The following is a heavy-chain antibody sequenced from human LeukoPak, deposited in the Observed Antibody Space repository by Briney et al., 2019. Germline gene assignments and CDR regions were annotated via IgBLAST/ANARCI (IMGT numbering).Heavy chain of an antibody. D-gene: IGHD4-17*01. CDR1: GYSISSGYY. V-gene: IGHV4-38-2*01. Sequence: KPSETLSLTCAVSGYSISSGYYWGWIRQPPEKGLEWIGSIYHSGSTYYNPSLKSRVTISVDTSKNQFSLKLSSVTAADTAVYYCARLHLLSDYGDQNAFDIWGQGTMVTVSS. CDR3: ARLHLLSDYGDQNAFDI. J-gene: IGHJ3*02. CDR2: IYHSGST.